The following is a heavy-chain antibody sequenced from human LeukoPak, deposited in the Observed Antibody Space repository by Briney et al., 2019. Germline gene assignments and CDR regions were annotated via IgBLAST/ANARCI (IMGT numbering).Heavy chain of an antibody. CDR3: AKGLLRDGSGSPNY. J-gene: IGHJ4*02. Sequence: GRSLRLSCAASGFTFSSYGMHWVRQAPGKGLEWVAVISYDGSNKYYADSVKGRFIISRDNSKNTPYLQMNSLRAEDTAVYYCAKGLLRDGSGSPNYWGQGTLVTVSS. D-gene: IGHD3-10*01. CDR2: ISYDGSNK. CDR1: GFTFSSYG. V-gene: IGHV3-30*18.